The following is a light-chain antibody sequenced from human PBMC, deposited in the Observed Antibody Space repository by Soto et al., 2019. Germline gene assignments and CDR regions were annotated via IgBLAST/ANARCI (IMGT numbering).Light chain of an antibody. CDR3: MQALQTQIT. CDR1: QEVGNI. CDR2: DAS. Sequence: DIQMTQSVPSLSASVGDRVNMXCQASQEVGNIFIWYQQKPGKVPKRLIFDASNLEQGAPSSFSGSGSATDFTRKISRGEAEDVGVYYRMQALQTQITFGQGTRLEIK. V-gene: IGKV1-33*01. J-gene: IGKJ5*01.